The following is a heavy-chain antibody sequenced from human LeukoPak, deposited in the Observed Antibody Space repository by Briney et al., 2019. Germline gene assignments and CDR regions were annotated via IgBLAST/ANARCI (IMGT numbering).Heavy chain of an antibody. V-gene: IGHV3-48*01. CDR1: GFTFSSYS. D-gene: IGHD2-2*01. CDR3: ARDNRGIVVVPYYMDV. J-gene: IGHJ6*03. CDR2: ISSSSSTI. Sequence: GGSLRLSCAASGFTFSSYSMNWVRQAPGKGLEWVSYISSSSSTIYYADSVKGRFTISRDNAKNSLYLQMNSLRAEDTAVYYCARDNRGIVVVPYYMDVWGKGTTATVSS.